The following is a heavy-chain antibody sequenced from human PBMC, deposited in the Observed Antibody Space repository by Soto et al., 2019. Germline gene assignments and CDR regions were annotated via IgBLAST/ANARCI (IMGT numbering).Heavy chain of an antibody. CDR2: ISGSGGST. Sequence: EVQLLESGGGLVQPGGSLRLSCAASGFTFSSYAMSWVRQAPGKGLEWVSAISGSGGSTYYADSVKGRFTISRDNSKNTLYLQMNSLRAEDTAVYYCAKDMGDSGDYDDASDIWGQGTMVTVSS. CDR3: AKDMGDSGDYDDASDI. D-gene: IGHD4-17*01. J-gene: IGHJ3*02. CDR1: GFTFSSYA. V-gene: IGHV3-23*01.